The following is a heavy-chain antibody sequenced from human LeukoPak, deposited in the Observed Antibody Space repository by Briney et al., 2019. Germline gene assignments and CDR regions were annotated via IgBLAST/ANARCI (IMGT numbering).Heavy chain of an antibody. CDR2: IYYSGST. CDR3: AREEAVAGRGFDP. Sequence: TSQTLSLTCTVSGGSISSGDYYWSWIRQPPGKGLEWIGYIYYSGSTYYNPSLKSRVTISVDTSKNQFSLKLSSVTAADTAVYYCAREEAVAGRGFDPWGQGTLVTVSS. J-gene: IGHJ5*02. D-gene: IGHD6-19*01. CDR1: GGSISSGDYY. V-gene: IGHV4-30-4*08.